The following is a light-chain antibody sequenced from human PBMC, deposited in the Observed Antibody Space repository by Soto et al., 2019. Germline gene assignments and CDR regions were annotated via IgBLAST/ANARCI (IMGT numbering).Light chain of an antibody. V-gene: IGLV2-11*01. CDR2: DVS. Sequence: ALTQPRSVSWSPGQSVTISCTGTSSDVGGYNYVSWYQQHPGKAPKLMIYDVSKRPSGVPDRFSGSKSGNTASLTISGLQAEDEADYYCCSYAGSPHYVFGTGTRSPS. CDR1: SSDVGGYNY. CDR3: CSYAGSPHYV. J-gene: IGLJ1*01.